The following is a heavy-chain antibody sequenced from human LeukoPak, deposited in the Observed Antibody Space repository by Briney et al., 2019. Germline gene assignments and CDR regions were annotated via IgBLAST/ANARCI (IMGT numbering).Heavy chain of an antibody. J-gene: IGHJ3*02. CDR3: ERARNIAAAGTYAFDI. V-gene: IGHV4-59*01. Sequence: SETLSLTCTVSGGSISSYYWSWIRQPPGKGLEWIGYIYYSGSTNYNPSLKSRVTISVDTSKNQFSLKLSSVTAADTAVYYCERARNIAAAGTYAFDIWGQGTMVTVSS. CDR2: IYYSGST. CDR1: GGSISSYY. D-gene: IGHD6-13*01.